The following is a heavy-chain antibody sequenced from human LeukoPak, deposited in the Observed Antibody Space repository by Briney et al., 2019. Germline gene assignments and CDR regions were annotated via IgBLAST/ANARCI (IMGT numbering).Heavy chain of an antibody. D-gene: IGHD6-19*01. Sequence: PSQTLSLTCIGSGGSISSGSYYWSWIRQPAGKGLEWIGRMYTSGSTNYNPSLKSRVTISVDTSKNQFSLKLSSVTAADTAVYYCARHEDLVAGREDWFDPWGQGTLVTVSS. J-gene: IGHJ5*02. CDR1: GGSISSGSYY. CDR3: ARHEDLVAGREDWFDP. V-gene: IGHV4-61*02. CDR2: MYTSGST.